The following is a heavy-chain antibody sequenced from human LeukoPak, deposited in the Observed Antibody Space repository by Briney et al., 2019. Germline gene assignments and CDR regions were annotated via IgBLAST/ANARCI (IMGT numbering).Heavy chain of an antibody. J-gene: IGHJ4*02. D-gene: IGHD4-11*01. CDR3: AKILRGTVTGRGNY. Sequence: GGSLRLSCAASGFTFSSYGMHWVRQAPGKGLEWVAFIRYDGSNKYYADSVKGRFTISRDNSKNTLYLQMNSLRAEDTAVYYCAKILRGTVTGRGNYWGQGTLVTVSS. CDR1: GFTFSSYG. V-gene: IGHV3-30*02. CDR2: IRYDGSNK.